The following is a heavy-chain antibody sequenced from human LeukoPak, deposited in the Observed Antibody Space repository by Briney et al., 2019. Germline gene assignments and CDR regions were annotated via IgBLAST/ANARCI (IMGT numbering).Heavy chain of an antibody. D-gene: IGHD6-13*01. CDR1: GFTFSSSA. V-gene: IGHV3-23*01. J-gene: IGHJ4*02. CDR3: ARRIAAAAAPYYFDY. CDR2: ISNNGGYT. Sequence: GGSLRLSCAASGFTFSSSAMSWVRQAPGKGLEWVSAISNNGGYTYYADSVQGRFTISRDNSKSTLYLQMNSLRAEDTAVYYCARRIAAAAAPYYFDYWGQGTLVTVSS.